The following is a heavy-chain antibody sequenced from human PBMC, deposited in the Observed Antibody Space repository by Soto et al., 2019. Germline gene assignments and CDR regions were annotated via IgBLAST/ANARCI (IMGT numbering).Heavy chain of an antibody. D-gene: IGHD2-2*01. J-gene: IGHJ4*02. CDR2: ISSSGSTI. CDR1: GFTFSDYY. Sequence: GGSLRLSCAASGFTFSDYYMSWIRQAPGKGLEWVSYISSSGSTIYYADSVKGRFTISRDNAKNSLYLQMNSLRAEDTAVYYCARDVRIRPVVVVPAAMALGYWGQGTLVTVSS. CDR3: ARDVRIRPVVVVPAAMALGY. V-gene: IGHV3-11*01.